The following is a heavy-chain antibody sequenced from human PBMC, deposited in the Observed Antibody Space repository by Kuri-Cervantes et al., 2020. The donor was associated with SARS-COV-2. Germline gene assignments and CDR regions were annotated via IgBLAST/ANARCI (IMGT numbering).Heavy chain of an antibody. J-gene: IGHJ4*02. V-gene: IGHV1-8*02. CDR1: GYTFTSYG. CDR3: AREGNGLELRRMVDY. D-gene: IGHD1-7*01. CDR2: MNPNSGNT. Sequence: ASVKVSCKASGYTFTSYGISWVRQATGQGLEWMGWMNPNSGNTGYAQKFQGRVTMTRNTSISTAYMELSSLRSEDTAVYYCAREGNGLELRRMVDYWGQGTLVTVSS.